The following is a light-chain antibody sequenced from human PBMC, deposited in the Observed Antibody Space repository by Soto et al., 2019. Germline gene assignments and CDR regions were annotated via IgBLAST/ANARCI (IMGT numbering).Light chain of an antibody. V-gene: IGKV3-15*01. CDR1: QSVRNN. Sequence: SPSTLSLSPGESAPLSCRASQSVRNNLAWYQQKPGQAPRLLIYAASTRATGFPARFSGSGSGTEFTLTISSLQSEDFAVYYCQEYNTWPYTFGQGTRLAI. J-gene: IGKJ5*01. CDR3: QEYNTWPYT. CDR2: AAS.